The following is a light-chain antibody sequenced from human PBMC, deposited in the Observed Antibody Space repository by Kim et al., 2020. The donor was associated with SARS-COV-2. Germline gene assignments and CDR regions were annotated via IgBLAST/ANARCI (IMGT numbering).Light chain of an antibody. CDR3: QTYDNGLRGSL. CDR1: SSNIGTRFD. V-gene: IGLV1-40*01. CDR2: HND. Sequence: QSVLTQPPSVSGAPGQRVTISCTGSSSNIGTRFDVNWYQQVPGTAPKLLIYHNDNRPAGVPGRFSGFRSGTSASLAITGLQPEDEAYYYCQTYDNGLRGSLFGGGTQLTVL. J-gene: IGLJ3*02.